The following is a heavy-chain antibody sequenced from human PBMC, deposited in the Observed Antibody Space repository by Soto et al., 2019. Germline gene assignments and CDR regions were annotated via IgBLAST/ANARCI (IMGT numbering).Heavy chain of an antibody. Sequence: ESGGGLVQPGGSLRLSCAASGFTFTGHWMTWVRQAPGRGLEWVAYISPDATDRYYVDSVKGRFSISRDNAKNSLYLQMNSLRAEDTALYYCVRDSTYSLDFWGQGTLVTVSS. V-gene: IGHV3-7*01. CDR1: GFTFTGHW. J-gene: IGHJ4*02. D-gene: IGHD2-21*01. CDR3: VRDSTYSLDF. CDR2: ISPDATDR.